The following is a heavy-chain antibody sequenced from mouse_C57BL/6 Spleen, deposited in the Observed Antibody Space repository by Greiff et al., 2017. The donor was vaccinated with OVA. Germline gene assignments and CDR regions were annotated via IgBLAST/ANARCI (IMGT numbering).Heavy chain of an antibody. CDR3: ARDNYVYYYAMDY. CDR1: GYSITSGYD. J-gene: IGHJ4*01. CDR2: ISYSGST. Sequence: EVKVVESGPGLVKPSQSLSLTCTVTGYSITSGYDWHWIRHFPGNKLEWMGYISYSGSTNYNPSLKSRISITHDTSKNHFFLKLNSVTTEDTATYYCARDNYVYYYAMDYWGQGTSVTVSS. D-gene: IGHD2-1*01. V-gene: IGHV3-1*01.